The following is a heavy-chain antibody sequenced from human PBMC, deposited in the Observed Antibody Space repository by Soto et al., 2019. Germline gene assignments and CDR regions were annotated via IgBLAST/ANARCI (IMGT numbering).Heavy chain of an antibody. CDR1: NGWSSSYD. Sequence: PSETRSLTCRVCNGWSSSYDGSWIRQHPGKGLEWIGYIFYSGTTNYNPSLKSRVTISIDTSKNQFSLKLSSVAAADTAMYYCARSPSGDLLADYWGQGTLVTVSS. CDR2: IFYSGTT. V-gene: IGHV4-59*01. J-gene: IGHJ4*02. D-gene: IGHD1-26*01. CDR3: ARSPSGDLLADY.